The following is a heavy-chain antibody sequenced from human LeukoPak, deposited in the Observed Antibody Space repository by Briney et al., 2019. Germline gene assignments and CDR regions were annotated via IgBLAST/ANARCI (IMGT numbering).Heavy chain of an antibody. J-gene: IGHJ4*02. CDR2: ISYDATNK. CDR3: ARDTYDSSGYVDY. V-gene: IGHV3-30*03. D-gene: IGHD3-22*01. Sequence: GGSLRLSCAASGFTFNAYGMHWVRQAPGKGLDWVAVISYDATNKYYSDSVKGRFTISRDTSKNTLHLQMNSLRAEDTAVYYCARDTYDSSGYVDYWGQGTLVTVSS. CDR1: GFTFNAYG.